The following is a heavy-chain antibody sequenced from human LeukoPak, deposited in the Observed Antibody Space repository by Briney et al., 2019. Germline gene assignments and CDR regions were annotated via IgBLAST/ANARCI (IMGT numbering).Heavy chain of an antibody. CDR1: GFTFSSYA. V-gene: IGHV3-30-3*01. Sequence: GGSLRLSCAASGFTFSSYAMHWVRQAPGKGLEWVAVISYDGSNKYYADSVKGRFTISRDNSKYTLYLQMNSLRAEDTAVYYCARDKWFGELRGPGYFDYWGQGTLVTVSS. D-gene: IGHD3-10*01. J-gene: IGHJ4*02. CDR3: ARDKWFGELRGPGYFDY. CDR2: ISYDGSNK.